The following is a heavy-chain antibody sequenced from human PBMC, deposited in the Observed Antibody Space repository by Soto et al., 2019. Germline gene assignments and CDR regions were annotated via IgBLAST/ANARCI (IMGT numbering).Heavy chain of an antibody. CDR3: ARLQWLVRDHYYYGMDV. J-gene: IGHJ6*02. Sequence: SETLSLTCAVSGGSISSGGYSWSWIRQPPGKGLEWIGYIYHSGSTYYNPSLKSRVTISVDTSKNQFSLKLSSVTAADTAVYYCARLQWLVRDHYYYGMDVWGQGTTVTVSS. CDR1: GGSISSGGYS. CDR2: IYHSGST. V-gene: IGHV4-30-2*03. D-gene: IGHD6-19*01.